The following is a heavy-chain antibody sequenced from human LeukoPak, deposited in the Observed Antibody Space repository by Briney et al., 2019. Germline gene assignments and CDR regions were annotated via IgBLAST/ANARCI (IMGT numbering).Heavy chain of an antibody. CDR1: GFSFSSFV. J-gene: IGHJ4*02. Sequence: PGGSLRLSCAVSGFSFSSFVMHWVRQAPGKGLEWVAAILPDGGNKHYADSVKGRVTISRDNSKNTLYLQMNSLRAEDTAVYYCARVDSSGYLFDYWGQGTLVTVSS. CDR2: ILPDGGNK. V-gene: IGHV3-30-3*01. CDR3: ARVDSSGYLFDY. D-gene: IGHD3-22*01.